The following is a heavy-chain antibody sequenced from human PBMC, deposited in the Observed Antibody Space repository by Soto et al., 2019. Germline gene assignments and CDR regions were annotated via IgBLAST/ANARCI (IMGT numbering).Heavy chain of an antibody. CDR2: INPDGGGT. J-gene: IGHJ6*02. Sequence: QVQLVQSGAEVKKPGASVKVSCKASGYTFTSYYMHWVRLAPGQGLEWMGIINPDGGGTSYAQQFQGRVIMTRDTSTSTVYMETSSLRSEDTAVYYCAVGGNYLSMDVWGQGTTVTVSS. V-gene: IGHV1-46*01. D-gene: IGHD4-4*01. CDR3: AVGGNYLSMDV. CDR1: GYTFTSYY.